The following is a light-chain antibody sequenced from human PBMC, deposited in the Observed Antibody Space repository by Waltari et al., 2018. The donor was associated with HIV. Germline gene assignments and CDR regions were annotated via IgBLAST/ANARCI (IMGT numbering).Light chain of an antibody. CDR3: QSFESRPGDWV. CDR1: RPHLGTTYD. J-gene: IGLJ3*02. V-gene: IGLV1-40*01. CDR2: SNN. Sequence: QSALTQPPSVSGAPGQTVTISCTGLRPHLGTTYDVQWYQQFPGKAPKLLISSNNNRPSGVPDRFSGSKSGTSASLTITGLQAEDEADYYCQSFESRPGDWVFGGGTKLTVL.